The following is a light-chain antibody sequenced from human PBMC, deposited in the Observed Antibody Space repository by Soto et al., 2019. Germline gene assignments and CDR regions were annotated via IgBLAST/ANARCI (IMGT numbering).Light chain of an antibody. J-gene: IGLJ2*01. V-gene: IGLV2-8*01. CDR3: SSYAGNDRLEV. CDR1: SSDVGGYDY. CDR2: EVT. Sequence: QSALTQPPSASGSPGQSVTISCTGTSSDVGGYDYVSWYQQHPGKAPKLIIYEVTERPSGVPDRFSGSKSGNTASLTVSGLQSEDEANYYCSSYAGNDRLEVFGGGTQLTVL.